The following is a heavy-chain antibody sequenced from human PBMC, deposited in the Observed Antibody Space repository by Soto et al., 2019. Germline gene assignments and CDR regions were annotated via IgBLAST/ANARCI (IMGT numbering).Heavy chain of an antibody. CDR1: GYSLTELS. CDR3: AAVAAAATFDS. V-gene: IGHV1-24*01. D-gene: IGHD2-2*01. J-gene: IGHJ4*02. CDR2: FDPEDGEI. Sequence: QVQLVQSGAEVKKPGASVKVSCKVSGYSLTELSMHWVRQAPGKGLEWTGGFDPEDGEIIYAQKFQGRVTMAEDIYTDTAYMELRSLTSDDTAVYYCAAVAAAATFDSWGQGTLVTVSS.